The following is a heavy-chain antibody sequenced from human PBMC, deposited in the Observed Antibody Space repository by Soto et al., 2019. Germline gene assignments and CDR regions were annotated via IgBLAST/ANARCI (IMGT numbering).Heavy chain of an antibody. D-gene: IGHD6-13*01. Sequence: EVQLLESGGGLVQPGGSLRLSCAASGLTFSSFAMSWVRQAPGKGLEWVSAIDTSGGGTYYADSVKGRFTISRDNSKNTLYLQMNSRRAEDTAVYYAVKSSRTLGDSWGQGTLVTVSS. V-gene: IGHV3-23*01. CDR1: GLTFSSFA. CDR2: IDTSGGGT. CDR3: VKSSRTLGDS. J-gene: IGHJ4*02.